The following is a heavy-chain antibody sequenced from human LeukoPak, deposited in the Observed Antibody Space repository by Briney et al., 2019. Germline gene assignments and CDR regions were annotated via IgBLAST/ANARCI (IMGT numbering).Heavy chain of an antibody. V-gene: IGHV4-31*03. CDR1: GGSISRGGYY. CDR3: ARGGRRFGELLSEDY. D-gene: IGHD3-10*01. J-gene: IGHJ4*02. CDR2: IYYSGST. Sequence: SETLSLTCTVSGGSISRGGYYWSWIRQHPGKGLEWIGYIYYSGSTYYNPSLKSRVTISVDTSKNQFSLKLSSVTAADTAVYYCARGGRRFGELLSEDYWGQGTLVTVSS.